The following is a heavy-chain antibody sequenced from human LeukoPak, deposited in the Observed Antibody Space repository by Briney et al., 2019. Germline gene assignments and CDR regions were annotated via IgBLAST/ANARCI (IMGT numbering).Heavy chain of an antibody. CDR1: GFTFSTYV. Sequence: GSLRLSCAASGFTFSTYVMYWVRHVPGKGLECIGYIYTSGSANHNPSLKSRATISVDTSKNQFSLKLTSVTAADTAIYYCARAGDGSQRTYWYFDFWGRGTLVTVSS. D-gene: IGHD1-26*01. CDR2: IYTSGSA. CDR3: ARAGDGSQRTYWYFDF. V-gene: IGHV4-59*01. J-gene: IGHJ2*01.